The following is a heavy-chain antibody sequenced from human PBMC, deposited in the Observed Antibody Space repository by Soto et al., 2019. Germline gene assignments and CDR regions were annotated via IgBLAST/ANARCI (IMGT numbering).Heavy chain of an antibody. CDR1: GYTFTGYY. CDR3: ARASHSSGCYLEPPPWGVYGKDV. Sequence: ASVKVSCKASGYTFTGYYMHWVRQAPGQGLEWMGWINPNSGGTNYAQKFQGWVTMTRDTSISTAYMELSRLRSDDTAVYYCARASHSSGCYLEPPPWGVYGKDVWGQGTTVTVSS. J-gene: IGHJ6*02. CDR2: INPNSGGT. V-gene: IGHV1-2*04. D-gene: IGHD6-19*01.